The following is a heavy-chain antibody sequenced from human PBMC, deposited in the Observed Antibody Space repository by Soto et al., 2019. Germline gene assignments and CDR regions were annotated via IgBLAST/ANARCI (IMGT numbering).Heavy chain of an antibody. CDR3: ARVEWSGYYNYYYGMDV. J-gene: IGHJ6*02. D-gene: IGHD3-3*01. V-gene: IGHV1-46*01. CDR1: GYTFTSYY. CDR2: INPSGGST. Sequence: ASVKVSCKASGYTFTSYYMHWVRQAPGQGPEWMGIINPSGGSTSYAQKFQGRVTMTADESTSTAYMELSSLRSEDTAVYYCARVEWSGYYNYYYGMDVWGQGTTVTVSS.